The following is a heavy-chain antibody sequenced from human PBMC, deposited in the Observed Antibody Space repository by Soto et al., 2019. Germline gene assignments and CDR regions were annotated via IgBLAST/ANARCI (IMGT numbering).Heavy chain of an antibody. J-gene: IGHJ3*02. D-gene: IGHD3-22*01. Sequence: QVQLVQSGTEVKKSGSSVKVSCKAYGDTFTNFAISWMRQAPGQGLEWMGGIIPMFGTPNYAQKFQGTVTITADRSTSTAYLELRSLRSEDTAMYYCARGLRGYTGDDGGGAFDIWGQGTMVTVSS. CDR3: ARGLRGYTGDDGGGAFDI. CDR1: GDTFTNFA. V-gene: IGHV1-69*06. CDR2: IIPMFGTP.